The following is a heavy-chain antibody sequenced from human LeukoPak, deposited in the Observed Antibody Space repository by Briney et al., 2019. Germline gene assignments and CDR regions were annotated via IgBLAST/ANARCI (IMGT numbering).Heavy chain of an antibody. Sequence: GRSLRLSCAASGFTFSSHGMHWVRQAPGRGLEWVAVMSYDGTNKYYADSVKGRFTISRDNSKNTLYLQMNSLRTDDTAVYYCAKDRWATVTTPDYWGRGTLVTVSS. D-gene: IGHD4-17*01. J-gene: IGHJ4*02. CDR2: MSYDGTNK. CDR1: GFTFSSHG. V-gene: IGHV3-30*18. CDR3: AKDRWATVTTPDY.